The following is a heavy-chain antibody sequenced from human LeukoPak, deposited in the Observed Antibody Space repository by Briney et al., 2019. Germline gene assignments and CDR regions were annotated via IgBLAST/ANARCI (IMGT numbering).Heavy chain of an antibody. CDR1: GYTFTSYH. CDR3: AREESGGYFDY. D-gene: IGHD2-8*02. J-gene: IGHJ4*02. Sequence: GASAKVSCKASGYTFTSYHMHWVRQAPGQGLEWMGIINPRVDDKKYAQKFRGRVTMTRDTSTSTVYMELSSLGSEDTAVYYCAREESGGYFDYWGQGTLVTVSS. V-gene: IGHV1-46*01. CDR2: INPRVDDK.